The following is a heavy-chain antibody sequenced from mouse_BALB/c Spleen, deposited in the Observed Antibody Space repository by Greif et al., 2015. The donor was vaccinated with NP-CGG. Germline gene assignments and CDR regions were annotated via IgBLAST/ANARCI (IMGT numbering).Heavy chain of an antibody. J-gene: IGHJ2*01. D-gene: IGHD2-1*01. Sequence: QVQLKESGAELVRPGTSVKISCKASGYTFTNYWLGWVKQRPGHGLEWIGDIYPGGGYTNYNEKFKGKATLTADTSSSTAYMQLRSRTAEDSAAYFCARGGGNYAYYFDYWGQGTTLTVSS. CDR1: GYTFTNYW. CDR2: IYPGGGYT. V-gene: IGHV1-63*02. CDR3: ARGGGNYAYYFDY.